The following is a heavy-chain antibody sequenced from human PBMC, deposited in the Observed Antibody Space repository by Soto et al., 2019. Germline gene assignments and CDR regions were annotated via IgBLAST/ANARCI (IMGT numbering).Heavy chain of an antibody. CDR3: AREFGDYANYYYGMDV. J-gene: IGHJ6*02. Sequence: EVQLVESGGGLVQPGGSLRLSCAASGFTFSSYSMNWVRQAPGKGLEWGSYISSSSSTIYYADSVKGRLTISRDNAKNSLDLQMNSLRDEDTAVYYCAREFGDYANYYYGMDVWGQGTTVTVSS. V-gene: IGHV3-48*02. CDR2: ISSSSSTI. CDR1: GFTFSSYS. D-gene: IGHD4-17*01.